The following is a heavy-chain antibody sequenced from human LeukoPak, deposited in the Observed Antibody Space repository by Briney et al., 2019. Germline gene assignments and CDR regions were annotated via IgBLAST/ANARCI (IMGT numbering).Heavy chain of an antibody. Sequence: AGGSLRLSCAASGFTFSTYSMNWVRQAPGKGLEWVSSISSSSSYIYYADSVKGRFTISRDNAKNSLFLQMNSLRADDTAVYFCARGPRNSSSYQCFQHWGQGTLVTVSS. CDR2: ISSSSSYI. D-gene: IGHD6-13*01. J-gene: IGHJ1*01. CDR1: GFTFSTYS. V-gene: IGHV3-21*01. CDR3: ARGPRNSSSYQCFQH.